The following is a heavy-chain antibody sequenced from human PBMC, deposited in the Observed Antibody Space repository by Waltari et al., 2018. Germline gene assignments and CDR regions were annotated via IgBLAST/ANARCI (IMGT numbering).Heavy chain of an antibody. CDR1: GYTFTSYY. V-gene: IGHV1-46*01. CDR3: ARGGGSNNWFDP. Sequence: QVQLVQSGAEVKKPGASVKVSCKASGYTFTSYYMHWVRQAPGQGLEWMGIINPSGGSTSNERKVQGRVTMTRDTCTSTVYMELSSLRYEDTGVYYCARGGGSNNWFDPWGQGTLVTVSS. J-gene: IGHJ5*02. CDR2: INPSGGST. D-gene: IGHD2-15*01.